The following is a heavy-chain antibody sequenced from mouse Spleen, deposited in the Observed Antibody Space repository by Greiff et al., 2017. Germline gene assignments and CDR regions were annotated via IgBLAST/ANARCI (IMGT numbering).Heavy chain of an antibody. J-gene: IGHJ1*01. CDR3: ARWAHWYFDV. Sequence: EDTLEWIGDINPNNGGTIYNQKFKGKATLTVDKSSSTAYMELRSLTSEDTAVYYCARWAHWYFDVWGAGTTVTVSS. CDR2: INPNNGGT. V-gene: IGHV1-18*01.